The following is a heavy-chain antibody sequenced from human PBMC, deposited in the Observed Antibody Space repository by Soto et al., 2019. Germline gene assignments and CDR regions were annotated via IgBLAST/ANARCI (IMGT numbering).Heavy chain of an antibody. CDR1: GGTFSSYA. J-gene: IGHJ6*02. CDR3: ARGVVQQLYYYYGVDV. V-gene: IGHV1-69*13. CDR2: IIPIFGTA. D-gene: IGHD6-13*01. Sequence: SVKVSCKASGGTFSSYAISWVRQAPGQGLEWMGGIIPIFGTANYAQKFQGRVTITADESTSTAYMELSSLRSEDTAVYYCARGVVQQLYYYYGVDVWGQGTTVTVSS.